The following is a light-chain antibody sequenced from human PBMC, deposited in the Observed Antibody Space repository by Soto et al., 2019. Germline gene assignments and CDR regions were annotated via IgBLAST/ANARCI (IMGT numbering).Light chain of an antibody. Sequence: EFVLTQSPGTLSLSPGERATLSCRASQTVRNNYLAWYQQRPGQAPRLLIYDASYRATDIPPRFSGSGSGTEFTLTISSPQPEDFATYYCLQHNNYPWTFGQGTKVDIK. J-gene: IGKJ1*01. CDR2: DAS. V-gene: IGKV3D-20*02. CDR1: QTVRNNY. CDR3: LQHNNYPWT.